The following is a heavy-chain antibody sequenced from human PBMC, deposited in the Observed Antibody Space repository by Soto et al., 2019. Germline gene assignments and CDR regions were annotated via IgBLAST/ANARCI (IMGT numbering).Heavy chain of an antibody. CDR2: ISSSGGDT. D-gene: IGHD2-15*01. CDR3: AKGLVAQYYFDY. CDR1: GFTFSTYA. V-gene: IGHV3-23*01. Sequence: GGSLRLSCAASGFTFSTYAVTWVRQAPGKGLEWVSAISSSGGDTYYADSVKGRFTISRDNSKNTMYLQMNSLRAEDTAVYYCAKGLVAQYYFDYWGQGTLVTVSS. J-gene: IGHJ4*02.